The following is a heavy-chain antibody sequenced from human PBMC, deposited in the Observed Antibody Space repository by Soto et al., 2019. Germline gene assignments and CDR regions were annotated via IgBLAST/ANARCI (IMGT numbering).Heavy chain of an antibody. J-gene: IGHJ4*02. Sequence: EVQLLESGGGLVQPGGSLRLSCAASGFTFTTYAMNWVRQAPGKGLEWVSAISISGGDTYYPNSVKGRFTVSRDNSNNTLYLQIISLRADDTAVYYFSKDLYSTSARSGSPFDYWGQGTLVTVSS. V-gene: IGHV3-23*01. CDR3: SKDLYSTSARSGSPFDY. CDR2: ISISGGDT. D-gene: IGHD6-6*01. CDR1: GFTFTTYA.